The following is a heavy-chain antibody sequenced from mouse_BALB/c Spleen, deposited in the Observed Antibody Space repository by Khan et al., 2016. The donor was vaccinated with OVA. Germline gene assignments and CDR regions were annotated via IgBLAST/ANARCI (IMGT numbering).Heavy chain of an antibody. Sequence: QVQLKESGPGLVAPSQSLSITCTVSGFSLTSYGVNWVRQPLGKGLEWLGVIWGDGSTNYHSTLMSRLSISKDNSQSQVFLKLSGLQTDDTATYYCAKWGTANYYAGDNWGQGASVTVSS. CDR1: GFSLTSYG. D-gene: IGHD1-2*01. CDR2: IWGDGST. V-gene: IGHV2-3*01. CDR3: AKWGTANYYAGDN. J-gene: IGHJ4*01.